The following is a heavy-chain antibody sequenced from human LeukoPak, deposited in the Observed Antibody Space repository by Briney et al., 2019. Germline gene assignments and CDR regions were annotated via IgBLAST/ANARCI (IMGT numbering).Heavy chain of an antibody. Sequence: PSETLSLTCTVSGGSISSSSYYWGWIRQPPGKGLEWIGSIYYSGSTYYNPSLKSRVTISVDTSKNQFSLKLSSVTAADTAVYCCARRKPNVLEWPPLDAFDIWGQGTMVTVSS. CDR2: IYYSGST. CDR1: GGSISSSSYY. D-gene: IGHD3-3*01. J-gene: IGHJ3*02. V-gene: IGHV4-39*01. CDR3: ARRKPNVLEWPPLDAFDI.